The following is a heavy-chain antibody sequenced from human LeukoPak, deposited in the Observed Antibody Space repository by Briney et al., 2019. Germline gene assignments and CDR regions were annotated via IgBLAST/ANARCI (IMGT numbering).Heavy chain of an antibody. CDR2: ISYDGSNK. V-gene: IGHV3-30-3*01. J-gene: IGHJ6*02. CDR3: ARDSTGCSGGSCVGMDV. D-gene: IGHD2-15*01. Sequence: GGSLRLSCAASGFTFSSYAMHWVRQAPGKGLEWVAVISYDGSNKYYADSVKGRFTISRDNSKNTLYLQMNSLRAEDTAVYYCARDSTGCSGGSCVGMDVWGQGTTVTVSS. CDR1: GFTFSSYA.